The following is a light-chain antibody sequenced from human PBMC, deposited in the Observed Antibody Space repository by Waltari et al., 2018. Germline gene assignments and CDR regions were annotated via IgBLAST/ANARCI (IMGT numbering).Light chain of an antibody. V-gene: IGKV3-15*01. J-gene: IGKJ2*01. CDR2: GAS. CDR3: QQYNNWPWT. Sequence: EIVMTQSPATLSVSPGGRATLSCRASQSVSSNLAWYQQKPGQAPRLLIYGASTRATGIPARFSGSGSGTEFTLTISSLQSEDFAVYYCQQYNNWPWTFGQGTKLEIK. CDR1: QSVSSN.